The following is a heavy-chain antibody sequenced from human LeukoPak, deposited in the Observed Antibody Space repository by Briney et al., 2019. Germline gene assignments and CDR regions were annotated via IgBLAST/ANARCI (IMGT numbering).Heavy chain of an antibody. Sequence: GGSLRLSCAASGFTFSNYAMHWIRQAPGKGLEWVGVIFYDGDSKHYADSVKGRFTISRDNSQSTLYLQMNSLRDEDTAVYYCAKDSHWILFDDWGQGTLVTVSS. CDR3: AKDSHWILFDD. D-gene: IGHD2-2*03. CDR1: GFTFSNYA. J-gene: IGHJ4*02. CDR2: IFYDGDSK. V-gene: IGHV3-30-3*01.